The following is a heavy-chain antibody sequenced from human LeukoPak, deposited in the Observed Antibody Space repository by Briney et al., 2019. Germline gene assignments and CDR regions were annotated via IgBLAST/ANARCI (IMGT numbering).Heavy chain of an antibody. D-gene: IGHD4-17*01. V-gene: IGHV4-59*01. CDR3: ARRRGGDYGMYYYYYMDV. CDR1: GGSFSSYY. Sequence: SETLSLTCAVYGGSFSSYYWSWIRQPPGKGLEWIGYIYYSGSTNYNPSLKSRVTISVDTSKNQFSLKLSSVTAADTAVYYCARRRGGDYGMYYYYYMDVWGKGTTVTVSS. J-gene: IGHJ6*03. CDR2: IYYSGST.